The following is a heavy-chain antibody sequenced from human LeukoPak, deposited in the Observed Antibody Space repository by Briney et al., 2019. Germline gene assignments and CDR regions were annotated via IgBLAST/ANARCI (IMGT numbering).Heavy chain of an antibody. CDR1: GFTFSSYG. Sequence: GGSLTLSCAASGFTFSSYGMSWLRQAPGKGLEWVSDISGSGGSTYYADSVKGRITISRDNSKNTLYLRLNSLRVEDTSTYYCVKDRYWHEVTCFGSGFEYWGQGTLVVVSS. V-gene: IGHV3-23*01. J-gene: IGHJ4*02. D-gene: IGHD2-15*01. CDR3: VKDRYWHEVTCFGSGFEY. CDR2: ISGSGGST.